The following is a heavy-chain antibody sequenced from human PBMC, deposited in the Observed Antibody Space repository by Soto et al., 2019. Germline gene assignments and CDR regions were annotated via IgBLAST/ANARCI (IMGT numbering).Heavy chain of an antibody. V-gene: IGHV1-46*03. CDR1: GYTFTSYY. D-gene: IGHD5-12*01. J-gene: IGHJ4*02. CDR3: ARDTPVDIVATIGFQYPDGYDY. CDR2: INPSGGST. Sequence: ASVKVSCKASGYTFTSYYMHWVRQAPGQGREGMGRINPSGGSTSYAQKFQGRVTMTRDTSTSTVYMELSTMRPEATAVSYCARDTPVDIVATIGFQYPDGYDYCRQATXVT.